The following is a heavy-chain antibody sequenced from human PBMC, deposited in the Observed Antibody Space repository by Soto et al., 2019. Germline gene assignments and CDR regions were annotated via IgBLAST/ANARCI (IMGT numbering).Heavy chain of an antibody. D-gene: IGHD2-2*01. V-gene: IGHV3-23*01. J-gene: IGHJ4*02. CDR1: GFSFSTFP. CDR3: AKERVSPTSFDX. Sequence: GGSLRLSFAASGFSFSTFPMNWVRQAPGKGLEWVSYISGNGGRTNYEDSVKVRFTISRDNSKNTLYLQMNTVRAEDTAVYYCAKERVSPTSFDXWGQGTLVTVSX. CDR2: ISGNGGRT.